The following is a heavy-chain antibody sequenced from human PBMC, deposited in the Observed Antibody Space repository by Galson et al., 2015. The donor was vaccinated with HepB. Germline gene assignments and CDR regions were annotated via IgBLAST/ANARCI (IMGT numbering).Heavy chain of an antibody. Sequence: SLRLSCAASGFTFSSYGMHWVRQAPGKGLEWVAVISYDGSNKYYADSVKGRFTISRDNSKNTLYLQMNSLRAEDTAVYYCAKDLREETYYYYGMDVWGQGTTVTVSS. V-gene: IGHV3-30*18. CDR1: GFTFSSYG. CDR3: AKDLREETYYYYGMDV. D-gene: IGHD3-3*01. J-gene: IGHJ6*02. CDR2: ISYDGSNK.